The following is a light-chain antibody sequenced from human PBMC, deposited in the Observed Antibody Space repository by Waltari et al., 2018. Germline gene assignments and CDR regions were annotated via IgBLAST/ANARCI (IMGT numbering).Light chain of an antibody. Sequence: EVVMTQSPATLSVSPGERATLSCRASQSVSSKLAWYQQKTGQAPRLLIYGASTRATGIPARFSGSGSGTEVTLTISSLQSEDFAVYYCQQYNDWPPWTFGQGTKVEI. CDR2: GAS. V-gene: IGKV3-15*01. CDR1: QSVSSK. CDR3: QQYNDWPPWT. J-gene: IGKJ1*01.